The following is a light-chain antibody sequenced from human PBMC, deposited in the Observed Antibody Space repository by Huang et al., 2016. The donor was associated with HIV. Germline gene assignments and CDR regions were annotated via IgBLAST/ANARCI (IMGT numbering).Light chain of an antibody. CDR2: DAS. CDR1: QNINTH. Sequence: EIVLTQSPATLSSFPGQRVSLSCRASQNINTHLAWYQQRPGQPPRLLIYDASSRVPGIAARFSGGGSGTDFTLTISSLEYEDFATYYCPKRVNGLTFGGGTKV. V-gene: IGKV3-11*01. CDR3: PKRVNGLT. J-gene: IGKJ4*01.